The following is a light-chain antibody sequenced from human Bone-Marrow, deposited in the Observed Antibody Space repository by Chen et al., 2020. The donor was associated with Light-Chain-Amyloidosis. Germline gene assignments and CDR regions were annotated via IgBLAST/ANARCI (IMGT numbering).Light chain of an antibody. J-gene: IGLJ1*01. Sequence: QSALTQPASVSGSPGQSITIYCTGTSSDVGGDNHVSWYQQHPAKAPKLMIYEVTNRPSWVPDRFSGSKSDNTASLTISGLQTEDEADYFCSSYTITNTLVFGSGTRVTVL. CDR2: EVT. CDR1: SSDVGGDNH. CDR3: SSYTITNTLV. V-gene: IGLV2-14*01.